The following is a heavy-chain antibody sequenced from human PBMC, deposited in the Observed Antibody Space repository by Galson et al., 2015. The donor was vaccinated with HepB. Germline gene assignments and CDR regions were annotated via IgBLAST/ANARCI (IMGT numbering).Heavy chain of an antibody. CDR1: GYTFTSYG. Sequence: SVKVSCKASGYTFTSYGISWVRQAPGQGLEWMGWISAYNGNTNYAQKLQGRVTMTRDTSISTAYMELSRLRSDDTAVYYCARDRGTYSSGWYGYAFDIWGQGTMVTVSS. D-gene: IGHD6-19*01. J-gene: IGHJ3*02. CDR3: ARDRGTYSSGWYGYAFDI. CDR2: ISAYNGNT. V-gene: IGHV1-18*01.